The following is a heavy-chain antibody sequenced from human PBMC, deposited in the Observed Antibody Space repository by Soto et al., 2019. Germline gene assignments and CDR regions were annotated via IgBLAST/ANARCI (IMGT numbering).Heavy chain of an antibody. D-gene: IGHD3-9*01. J-gene: IGHJ3*01. Sequence: GESLKISCKGSGYSFTNYWIGWVRQMPGKGLEWMGIIYPGDSDTRYSPSFQGQVTISADKSISTAYLQWSSLKASDTAIYYCARQRLARLDAFDVWGHGTMVTVS. CDR3: ARQRLARLDAFDV. CDR1: GYSFTNYW. CDR2: IYPGDSDT. V-gene: IGHV5-51*01.